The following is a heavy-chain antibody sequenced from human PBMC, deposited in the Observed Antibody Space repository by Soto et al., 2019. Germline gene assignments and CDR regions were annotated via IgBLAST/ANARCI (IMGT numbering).Heavy chain of an antibody. CDR2: IYYSGST. V-gene: IGHV4-59*01. CDR3: ARVHPLYYYYMDV. Sequence: PSETLSLTCTVSGGSISSYYWSWIRQPPGKGLEWIGYIYYSGSTNYNPSLKSRVTISVDTSKNQFSLKLSSVTAADTAVYYCARVHPLYYYYMDVWGKGTTVTVS. CDR1: GGSISSYY. J-gene: IGHJ6*03.